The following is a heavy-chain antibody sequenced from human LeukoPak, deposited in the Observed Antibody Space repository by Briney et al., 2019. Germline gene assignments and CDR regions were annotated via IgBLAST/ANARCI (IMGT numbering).Heavy chain of an antibody. J-gene: IGHJ6*02. Sequence: GASVKVSCKASGGTFSSYAISWVRQAPGQGLEWMGRIIPILGIANYAQKFQGRVTITADKSTSTAYMELSSLRSEDTAVYYCARVPIDHYYYYGMDVWGQGTTVTVSS. CDR2: IIPILGIA. CDR3: ARVPIDHYYYYGMDV. V-gene: IGHV1-69*04. CDR1: GGTFSSYA.